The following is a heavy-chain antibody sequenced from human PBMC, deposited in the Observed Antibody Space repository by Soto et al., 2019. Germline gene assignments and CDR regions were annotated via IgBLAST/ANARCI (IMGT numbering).Heavy chain of an antibody. J-gene: IGHJ3*02. CDR3: ARDGYCSSTSCYAHAFDI. V-gene: IGHV1-18*01. Sequence: QVQLVQSGAEVKKPWASVKVSCKASGYTFTSYGISWVRQAPGQGLEWMGWISAYNGNTNYAQKLQGRVTMTTDTSTSTAYMELRSLRSDDTAVYYCARDGYCSSTSCYAHAFDIWGQGTMVTVSS. CDR2: ISAYNGNT. D-gene: IGHD2-2*01. CDR1: GYTFTSYG.